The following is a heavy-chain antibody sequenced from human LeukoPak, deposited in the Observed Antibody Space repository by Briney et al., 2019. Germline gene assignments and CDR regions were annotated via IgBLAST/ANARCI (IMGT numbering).Heavy chain of an antibody. Sequence: ASVKVSCKASGYTFTGYYMHWVRQAPGQGLEWMGWINPHSGGTNYAQKFQGRVTMTRDTSISTVYMELSRLRSDDTAVYYCARAQREFSGSYLLPTDYRGPGTLVTVSS. CDR1: GYTFTGYY. V-gene: IGHV1-2*02. CDR3: ARAQREFSGSYLLPTDY. D-gene: IGHD1-26*01. CDR2: INPHSGGT. J-gene: IGHJ4*02.